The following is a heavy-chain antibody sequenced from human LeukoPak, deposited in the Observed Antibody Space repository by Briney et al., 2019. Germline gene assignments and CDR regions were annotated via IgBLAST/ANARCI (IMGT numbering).Heavy chain of an antibody. CDR3: ARHYYDGGGY. Sequence: TGGSLRLSCAASGFTFSSYAMSWVRQAAGKGLEWVSAISASGGSTYYADSVKGRFTISRDNSKNTLYLQMNSLRAEDTAVYYCARHYYDGGGYWGQGALVTVSS. J-gene: IGHJ4*02. CDR1: GFTFSSYA. D-gene: IGHD3-22*01. V-gene: IGHV3-23*01. CDR2: ISASGGST.